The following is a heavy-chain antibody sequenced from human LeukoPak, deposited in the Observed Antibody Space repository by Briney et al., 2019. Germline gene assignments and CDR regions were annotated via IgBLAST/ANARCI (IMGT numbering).Heavy chain of an antibody. CDR3: GRGIVAAGSMSY. CDR1: GYTFTIYG. Sequence: GASVTVSCKASGYTFTIYGITWVRQAPGQGLEWMGWISANNGNTNSAQKLQGRVTMTTDTSTSTAYMELRSLRSDDTAVYYCGRGIVAAGSMSYWGQGTLVTVSS. V-gene: IGHV1-18*01. J-gene: IGHJ4*02. CDR2: ISANNGNT. D-gene: IGHD6-13*01.